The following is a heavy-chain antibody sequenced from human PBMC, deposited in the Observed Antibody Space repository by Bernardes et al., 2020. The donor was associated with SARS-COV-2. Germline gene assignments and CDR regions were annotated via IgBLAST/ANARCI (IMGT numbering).Heavy chain of an antibody. J-gene: IGHJ4*02. Sequence: AGGKVSCTASGYIFSAFYMHWIRQAPGQGLEWMGWINPNSGATNYAQKFQGWVTMTTDTSTTTVFMELSRLKSGDTALYFCARALTSASDLDYWGQGTLVT. V-gene: IGHV1-2*04. D-gene: IGHD6-6*01. CDR3: ARALTSASDLDY. CDR1: GYIFSAFY. CDR2: INPNSGAT.